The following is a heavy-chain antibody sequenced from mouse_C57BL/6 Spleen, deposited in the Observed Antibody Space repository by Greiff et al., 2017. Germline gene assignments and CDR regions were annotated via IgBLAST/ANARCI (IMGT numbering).Heavy chain of an antibody. V-gene: IGHV1-82*01. D-gene: IGHD2-5*01. CDR1: GYAFSSSW. CDR2: IYPGDGDP. Sequence: QVQLQQSGPELVKPGASVKISCKASGYAFSSSWMNWVKQRPGKGLEWIGRIYPGDGDPNYNGKFKGKATLTADKSSSTAYMQLSSLTSEDSAVYFCARDSNYHYYAMDYWGQGTSVTVSS. CDR3: ARDSNYHYYAMDY. J-gene: IGHJ4*01.